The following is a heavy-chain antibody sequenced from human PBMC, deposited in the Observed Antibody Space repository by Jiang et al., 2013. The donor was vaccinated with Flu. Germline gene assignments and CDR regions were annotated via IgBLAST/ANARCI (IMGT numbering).Heavy chain of an antibody. Sequence: QLVESGGGVVQPGRSLRLSCVASGFTFTHYDLHWVRQAPGKGLEWVAVVRFDGNKNYYADSVKGRFTISRDNSMGTVFLQMNSLRAEDTAVYYCARDSAGDYYFDYWGQGTLVTVSS. CDR2: VRFDGNKN. J-gene: IGHJ4*02. CDR1: GFTFTHYD. V-gene: IGHV3-33*01. D-gene: IGHD4-17*01. CDR3: ARDSAGDYYFDY.